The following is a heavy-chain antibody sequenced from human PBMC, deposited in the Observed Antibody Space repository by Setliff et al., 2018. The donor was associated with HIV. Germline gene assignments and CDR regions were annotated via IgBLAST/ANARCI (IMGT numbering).Heavy chain of an antibody. D-gene: IGHD3-10*01. CDR1: GFTFSFYG. V-gene: IGHV3-33*01. CDR2: IWNDGNNK. Sequence: GGSLRLSCSASGFTFSFYGMHWVRQAPGKGLEWVALIWNDGNNKYYADFVKGRFTISRDNSKNMLYLQMNSLKSEDTAVYYCITDPGDHPDYWGQGTLVTVSS. CDR3: ITDPGDHPDY. J-gene: IGHJ4*02.